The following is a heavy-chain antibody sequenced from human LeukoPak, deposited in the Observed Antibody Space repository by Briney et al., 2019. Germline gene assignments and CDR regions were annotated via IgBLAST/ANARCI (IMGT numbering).Heavy chain of an antibody. J-gene: IGHJ4*02. CDR2: IYHSGST. CDR3: ARGVYIAAAQYGY. Sequence: ASETLSLTCSVSGGSLKSYYWNWIRQPPGKGLEWIGYIYHSGSTNYNHSFRSRVTISLDRSKSHFSLNLTSVTPADTAIYYCARGVYIAAAQYGYWGQGTLVTVSS. D-gene: IGHD6-13*01. CDR1: GGSLKSYY. V-gene: IGHV4-59*01.